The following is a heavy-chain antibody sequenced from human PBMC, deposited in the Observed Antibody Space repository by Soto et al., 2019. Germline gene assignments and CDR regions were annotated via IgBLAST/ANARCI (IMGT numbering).Heavy chain of an antibody. Sequence: GGSLRLSCAASGFTFSSYGMHWVRQAPGKGLEWVAVISYDGSNKYYADSVKGRFTISRDNSKNTLYLQMNSLRAEDTAVYYCAKEGRDGYNYYYYYGMDVWGQGTTVTVSS. CDR3: AKEGRDGYNYYYYYGMDV. V-gene: IGHV3-30*18. D-gene: IGHD5-12*01. CDR1: GFTFSSYG. J-gene: IGHJ6*02. CDR2: ISYDGSNK.